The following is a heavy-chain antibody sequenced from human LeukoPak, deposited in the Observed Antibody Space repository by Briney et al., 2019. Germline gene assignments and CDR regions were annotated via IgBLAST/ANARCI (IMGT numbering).Heavy chain of an antibody. J-gene: IGHJ4*02. V-gene: IGHV4-59*01. CDR1: GGSISSYY. CDR2: IYYSGST. Sequence: SETLLTCTVSGGSISSYYWSWIRQPPGKGLEWIGYIYYSGSTNYNPSLKSRVTISVDTSKNQFSLKLSSVTAADTAVYYCARGGSSWGRWVYWGQGTLVTVSS. D-gene: IGHD2-15*01. CDR3: ARGGSSWGRWVY.